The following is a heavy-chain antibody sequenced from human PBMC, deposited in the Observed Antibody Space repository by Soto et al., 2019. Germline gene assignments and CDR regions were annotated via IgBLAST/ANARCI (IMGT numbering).Heavy chain of an antibody. CDR1: GGSISSYY. J-gene: IGHJ6*02. D-gene: IGHD4-4*01. CDR3: ARARKETTVRGIDYYYYYGMDV. CDR2: IYYSGST. V-gene: IGHV4-59*01. Sequence: ETLSLTCTVSGGSISSYYWSWIRQPPGKGLAWIGYIYYSGSTNYNPSLKSRVTISVDTSKNQFSLKLSSVTAADTAVYYCARARKETTVRGIDYYYYYGMDVWGQGTTVTVSS.